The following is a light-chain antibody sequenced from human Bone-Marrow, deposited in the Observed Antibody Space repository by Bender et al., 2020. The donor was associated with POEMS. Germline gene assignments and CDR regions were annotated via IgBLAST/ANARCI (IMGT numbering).Light chain of an antibody. CDR1: NIGSKS. CDR3: QSYDSRLSGPVV. CDR2: DDS. V-gene: IGLV3-21*03. Sequence: VLTQPPSMSVAPGKTAWITCGGDNIGSKSVHWYQQKPGQAPVLVVLDDSDRPSGVPDRFSASKSGTSASLAITGLQAEDEADYYCQSYDSRLSGPVVFGGGTKLTVL. J-gene: IGLJ2*01.